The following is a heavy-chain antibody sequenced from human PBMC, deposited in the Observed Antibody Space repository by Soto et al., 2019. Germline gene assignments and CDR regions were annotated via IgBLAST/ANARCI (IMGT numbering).Heavy chain of an antibody. V-gene: IGHV1-69*01. CDR3: ARASGIAASGDYYYVMDV. CDR2: IIPIFGTA. CDR1: GGTFSSYA. Sequence: QVQLVQSGAEVKKPGSSVKVSCKASGGTFSSYAISWVRQAPGQGLEWMGGIIPIFGTANYAQKFQGRVTITADESTSTAYMELSSLSSEDTAVYYCARASGIAASGDYYYVMDVWGQGTPVTVSS. J-gene: IGHJ6*02. D-gene: IGHD6-13*01.